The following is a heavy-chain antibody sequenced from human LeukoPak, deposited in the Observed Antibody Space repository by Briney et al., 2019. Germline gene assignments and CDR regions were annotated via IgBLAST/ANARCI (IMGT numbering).Heavy chain of an antibody. J-gene: IGHJ4*02. D-gene: IGHD1-7*01. V-gene: IGHV3-21*01. Sequence: GGSLRLSCAASGFTFTTYTMNWVRQAPGKGLEWVSCISSSSSYIYYADSVKGRFTISRDNAKNSLYLQMNSLRAEDTAVYYCARAHNWKYGSFDFWGQGTLVTVSS. CDR3: ARAHNWKYGSFDF. CDR2: ISSSSSYI. CDR1: GFTFTTYT.